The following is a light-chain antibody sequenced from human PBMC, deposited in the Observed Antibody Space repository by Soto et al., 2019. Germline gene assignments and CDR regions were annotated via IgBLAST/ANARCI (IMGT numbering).Light chain of an antibody. CDR3: QQYNSYSWT. V-gene: IGKV1-5*03. CDR2: KAS. J-gene: IGKJ1*01. CDR1: QSISSW. Sequence: DIQMTQSPSTLSAAVGDRVTITCRASQSISSWLAWYQQKSGKAPKLLIYKASSLESGVPSRFSGSGSGTEFTLTISSLQPDDVATYYSQQYNSYSWTFGQGTKVEIK.